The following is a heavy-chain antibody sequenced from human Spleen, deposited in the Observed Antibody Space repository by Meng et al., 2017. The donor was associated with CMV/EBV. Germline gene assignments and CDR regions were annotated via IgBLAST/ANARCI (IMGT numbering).Heavy chain of an antibody. J-gene: IGHJ4*02. V-gene: IGHV3-21*01. D-gene: IGHD1-26*01. CDR3: ARYRVGN. Sequence: TLGLACAGFGFPSSRDSMNWGRQAPGKGLEWVSSISSSSSYIYYADSVKGRFTISRDNAKNSLYLQMNSRRAEDTAVYYCARYRVGNWGQGTLVTVSS. CDR2: ISSSSSYI. CDR1: GFPSSRDS.